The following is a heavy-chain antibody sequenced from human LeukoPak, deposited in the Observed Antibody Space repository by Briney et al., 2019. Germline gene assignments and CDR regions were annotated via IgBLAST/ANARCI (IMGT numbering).Heavy chain of an antibody. J-gene: IGHJ4*02. D-gene: IGHD2-15*01. Sequence: GGSLRLSCAASGFIFSSYPMSWVRQAPGKGLEWVAAISDTGERTYFADSVKGRFTVSRDNSKKTVSLHVDSLRADDTAVYYCAKEIPLTPAFDYWGQGTLVTVSS. V-gene: IGHV3-23*01. CDR1: GFIFSSYP. CDR3: AKEIPLTPAFDY. CDR2: ISDTGERT.